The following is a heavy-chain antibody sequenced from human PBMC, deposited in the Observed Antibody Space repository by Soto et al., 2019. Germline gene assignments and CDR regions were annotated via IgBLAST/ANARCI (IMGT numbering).Heavy chain of an antibody. CDR3: ARDRTQGIAAAGFDY. CDR1: GSTFSSYA. V-gene: IGHV1-69*01. D-gene: IGHD6-13*01. J-gene: IGHJ4*02. CDR2: IIPIFGTA. Sequence: QVQLVQSGAEVKKPGSSVKVSCKASGSTFSSYAISWVRQAPGQVLEWIGGIIPIFGTANYAQKFQGRVTITADEYTSTADMELTSLRSEDTSVYYCARDRTQGIAAAGFDYWGQGTLGTVS.